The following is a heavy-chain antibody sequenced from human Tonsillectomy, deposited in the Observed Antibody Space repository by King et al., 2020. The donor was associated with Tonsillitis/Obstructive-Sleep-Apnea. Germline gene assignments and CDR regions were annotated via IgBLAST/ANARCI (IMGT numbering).Heavy chain of an antibody. CDR2: ISGNGNRT. CDR3: ASQKSPDGFDI. V-gene: IGHV3-23*04. CDR1: GFTFSSYA. J-gene: IGHJ3*02. Sequence: VQLVESGGGLVQPGGSLRLSCAASGFTFSSYAMSWVRQAPGKGLEWVSAISGNGNRTYYADSVKGRFTISRDNSKNTLYLQMNSLRAEDTAVYYCASQKSPDGFDIWGQGTMVTVSS.